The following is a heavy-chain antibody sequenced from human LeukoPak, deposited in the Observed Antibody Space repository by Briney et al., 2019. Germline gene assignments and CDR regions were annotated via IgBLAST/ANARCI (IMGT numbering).Heavy chain of an antibody. CDR1: GFTFDDYA. V-gene: IGHV3-9*03. CDR2: ISWNSGSI. CDR3: AKDMSGGPLGAFDI. Sequence: GGSLRLSCAASGFTFDDYAMHWVRQAPGKGLEWVSGISWNSGSIGYADSVKGRFTISRDNAKNSLYLQMNSLRAEDMALYYCAKDMSGGPLGAFDIWGQGTMVTVSS. J-gene: IGHJ3*02. D-gene: IGHD3-16*01.